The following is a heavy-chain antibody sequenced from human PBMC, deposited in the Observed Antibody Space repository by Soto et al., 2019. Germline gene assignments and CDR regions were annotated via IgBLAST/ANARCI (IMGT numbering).Heavy chain of an antibody. CDR2: IYHSGNT. CDR1: GGSISSGDYY. V-gene: IGHV4-61*08. D-gene: IGHD1-26*01. J-gene: IGHJ4*02. CDR3: ARRYGGNFDY. Sequence: SETLSLTCTVSGGSISSGDYYWSWIRHHPGKGLEWIGHIYHSGNTNYNPSLKSRVTISVDTSKNQFSLKLSSVTAADTAVYYCARRYGGNFDYWGQGTLVTVSS.